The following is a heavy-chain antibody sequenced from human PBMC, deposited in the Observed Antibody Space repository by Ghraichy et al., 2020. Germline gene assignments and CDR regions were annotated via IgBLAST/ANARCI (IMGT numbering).Heavy chain of an antibody. CDR1: GGSISSYY. Sequence: SETLSLTCTVSGGSISSYYWSWIRQPAGKGLEWIGRIYTSGSTNYNPSLKSRVTMSVDTSKNQFFLKLSSVTAADTAVYYCARDSASKCSGGSCYHFDYWGQGTLVTVSS. D-gene: IGHD2-15*01. V-gene: IGHV4-4*07. CDR3: ARDSASKCSGGSCYHFDY. CDR2: IYTSGST. J-gene: IGHJ4*02.